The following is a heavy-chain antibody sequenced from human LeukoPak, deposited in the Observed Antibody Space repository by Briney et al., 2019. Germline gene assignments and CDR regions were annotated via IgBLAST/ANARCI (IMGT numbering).Heavy chain of an antibody. CDR1: GGSISSYY. CDR3: ARVGHSIAAAGTDYNWFDP. CDR2: IYYSGST. D-gene: IGHD6-13*01. Sequence: SETLSLTCTVSGGSISSYYWSWIRQPPGKGLEWIGYIYYSGSTNYNPSLKSRVTISVDTSKNQFSLKLSSVTAADTAVYYCARVGHSIAAAGTDYNWFDPWGQGTLVAVSS. V-gene: IGHV4-59*01. J-gene: IGHJ5*02.